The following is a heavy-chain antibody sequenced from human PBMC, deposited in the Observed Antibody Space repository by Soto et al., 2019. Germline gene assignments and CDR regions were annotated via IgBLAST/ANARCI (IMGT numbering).Heavy chain of an antibody. D-gene: IGHD3-22*01. CDR3: ARPTYYYDSSGPPAY. Sequence: PSETLSLTCTVSGGSISSYYWSWIRQPPGKGLERIGYIYYSGTTYYNPSLKSRVTISVDTSKNQFSLKLSSVTAADTAVYYCARPTYYYDSSGPPAYWGQGTLVTVSS. CDR2: IYYSGTT. CDR1: GGSISSYY. V-gene: IGHV4-59*12. J-gene: IGHJ4*02.